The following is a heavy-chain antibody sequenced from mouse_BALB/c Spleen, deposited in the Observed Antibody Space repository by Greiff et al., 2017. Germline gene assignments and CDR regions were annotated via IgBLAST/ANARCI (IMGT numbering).Heavy chain of an antibody. CDR1: GYTFTSYV. J-gene: IGHJ2*01. CDR3: AKGNYPYYFDY. D-gene: IGHD2-1*01. Sequence: VQLQQSGPELVKPGASVKMSCKASGYTFTSYVMHWVKQKPGQGLEWIGYINPYNDGTKYNEKFKGKATLTSDKSSSTAYMELSSLTSEDSAVYYCAKGNYPYYFDYWGQGTTLTVSS. CDR2: INPYNDGT. V-gene: IGHV1-14*01.